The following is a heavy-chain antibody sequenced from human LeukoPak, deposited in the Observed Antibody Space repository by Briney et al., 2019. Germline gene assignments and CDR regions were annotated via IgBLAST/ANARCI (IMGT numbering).Heavy chain of an antibody. D-gene: IGHD3-22*01. CDR1: GYTFSGYY. CDR3: ARCISYDSSGYYYDKNWFDP. CDR2: INPNSGGT. Sequence: ASVKFSCKASGYTFSGYYMHWVRQGPGQGLEWMGWINPNSGGTNYAQKFQGRVTMTRDTSISTAYMELSRLRSDDTAVYYCARCISYDSSGYYYDKNWFDPWGQGTLVTVSS. J-gene: IGHJ5*02. V-gene: IGHV1-2*02.